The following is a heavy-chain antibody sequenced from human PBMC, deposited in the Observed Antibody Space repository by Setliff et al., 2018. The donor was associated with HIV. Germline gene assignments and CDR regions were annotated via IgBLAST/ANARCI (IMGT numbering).Heavy chain of an antibody. CDR3: ARQNSGYAPGPFDY. D-gene: IGHD5-12*01. Sequence: SETLSLTCAVYGGSFSDYWGWIRQPPGKGLAWIGSIYHSATTYYNPSLWGRVTISIDTSKNQFSLKLSSVTAADTAVYYCARQNSGYAPGPFDYWGQGILVTVSS. J-gene: IGHJ4*02. V-gene: IGHV4-38-2*01. CDR2: IYHSATT. CDR1: GGSFSDY.